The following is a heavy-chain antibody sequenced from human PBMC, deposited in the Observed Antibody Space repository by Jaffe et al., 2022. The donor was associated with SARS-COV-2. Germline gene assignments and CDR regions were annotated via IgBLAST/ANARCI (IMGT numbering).Heavy chain of an antibody. Sequence: QVQLVQSGAEVKKPGASVKVSCKASGYTFTSHYMHWVRQAPGQGLEWMGIINPTGSSTTYAQKFQGRVTLTRDTSTSTDYMELSSLRSEDTAFYYCARDNSIAAAGTWWFDPWGQGTLVTVSS. J-gene: IGHJ5*02. CDR1: GYTFTSHY. V-gene: IGHV1-46*01. CDR3: ARDNSIAAAGTWWFDP. D-gene: IGHD6-13*01. CDR2: INPTGSST.